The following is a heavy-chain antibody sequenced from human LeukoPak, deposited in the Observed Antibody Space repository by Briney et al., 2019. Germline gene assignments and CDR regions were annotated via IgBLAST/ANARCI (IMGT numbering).Heavy chain of an antibody. CDR1: GYTFNIYY. CDR2: INPSSGNT. V-gene: IGHV1-46*02. Sequence: ASVKVSCKASGYTFNIYYIHWVRQAPGQGLEWMGIINPSSGNTRYAQSFQGRVTLTRDTSTSTIYMELSSLRSDDTAVYYCARDGPGYTSSSTDYMDVWGKGTTVTVSS. D-gene: IGHD6-13*01. J-gene: IGHJ6*03. CDR3: ARDGPGYTSSSTDYMDV.